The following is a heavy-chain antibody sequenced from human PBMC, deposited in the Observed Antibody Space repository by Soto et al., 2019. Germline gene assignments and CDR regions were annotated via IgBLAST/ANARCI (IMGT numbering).Heavy chain of an antibody. D-gene: IGHD3-22*01. CDR3: ARLPAGYYYDSSGYYTVY. CDR2: IDPSDSYT. Sequence: PGESLKISCKGSGYSFTSYWISWVRQMPGKGLEWMGRIDPSDSYTNYSPSFQGHVTISADKSISTAYLQWSSLKASDTAMYYCARLPAGYYYDSSGYYTVYWGQGTLVTVSS. J-gene: IGHJ4*02. CDR1: GYSFTSYW. V-gene: IGHV5-10-1*01.